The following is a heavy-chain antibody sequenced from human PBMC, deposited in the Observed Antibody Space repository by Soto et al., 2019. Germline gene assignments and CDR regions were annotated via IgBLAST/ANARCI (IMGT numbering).Heavy chain of an antibody. Sequence: GASVKVSCKASGYTFSDNGISWVRQAPGQGLEWMGWISTYTGRTNYAQKFQGRVTLTTDTSTSTAYMNLRSLRPDDTAVYFCAREGTFAPKGNQRMDVWGQGTTVTVSS. D-gene: IGHD3-10*01. V-gene: IGHV1-18*04. CDR3: AREGTFAPKGNQRMDV. CDR1: GYTFSDNG. J-gene: IGHJ6*02. CDR2: ISTYTGRT.